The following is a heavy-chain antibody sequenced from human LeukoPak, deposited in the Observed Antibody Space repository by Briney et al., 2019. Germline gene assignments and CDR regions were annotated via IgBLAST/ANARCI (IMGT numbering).Heavy chain of an antibody. V-gene: IGHV4-34*01. Sequence: PSETLSLTCAVYGGSFSGNYWSWIRQPPGKGLEWIGEINHSGSTNYNPSLKSRVTISLDTSKNQFSLKLSSVTAADTAVYYCARGRDSNGFYDAFDIWGQGTMVTVSS. CDR3: ARGRDSNGFYDAFDI. J-gene: IGHJ3*02. CDR2: INHSGST. D-gene: IGHD3-22*01. CDR1: GGSFSGNY.